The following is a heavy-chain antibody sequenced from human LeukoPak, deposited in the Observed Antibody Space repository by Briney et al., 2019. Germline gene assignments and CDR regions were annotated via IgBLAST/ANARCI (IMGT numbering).Heavy chain of an antibody. CDR1: GFTFSSYA. V-gene: IGHV3-30*04. CDR2: ISYDGSNK. J-gene: IGHJ2*01. D-gene: IGHD4-17*01. CDR3: ASPPRDYGVTFDL. Sequence: GGSLRLSCAASGFTFSSYAMHWVRQAPGKGLEWVAVISYDGSNKYYADSVKGRFTISRDNSKNTLYLQMNSLRAEDTAVYYCASPPRDYGVTFDLWGRGTLVTVSS.